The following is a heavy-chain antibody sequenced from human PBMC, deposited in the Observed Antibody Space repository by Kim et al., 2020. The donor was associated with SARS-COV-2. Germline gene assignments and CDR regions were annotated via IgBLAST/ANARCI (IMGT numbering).Heavy chain of an antibody. J-gene: IGHJ3*02. CDR2: IWYDGSNK. Sequence: GGSLRLSCAASGFTFSSYGMHWVRQAPGKGLEWVAVIWYDGSNKYYADSVKGRLTISRDNSKNTLYLQMNILRAEDTAVYYCARDQTEGRTELLGAFDIWGQGTMVTVSS. CDR1: GFTFSSYG. V-gene: IGHV3-33*01. CDR3: ARDQTEGRTELLGAFDI. D-gene: IGHD1-26*01.